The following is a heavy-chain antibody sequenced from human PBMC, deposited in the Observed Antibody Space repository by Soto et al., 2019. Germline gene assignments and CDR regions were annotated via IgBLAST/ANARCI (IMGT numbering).Heavy chain of an antibody. Sequence: SETLSLTCTVSGGSINSGGYYWSWIRQHPGKGLEWIGYIYYSGSTYYNPSLKSRVTISVDTSKNQFSLKLSSVTAADTAVYYCARMIGEYLDYWGQGTLVTVSS. CDR1: GGSINSGGYY. J-gene: IGHJ4*02. D-gene: IGHD3-10*02. CDR3: ARMIGEYLDY. CDR2: IYYSGST. V-gene: IGHV4-31*03.